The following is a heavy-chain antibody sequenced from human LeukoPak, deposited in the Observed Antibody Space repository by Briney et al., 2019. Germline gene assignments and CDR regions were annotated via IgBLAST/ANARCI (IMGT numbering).Heavy chain of an antibody. V-gene: IGHV3-23*01. CDR2: ISGSGGST. Sequence: PGGSLRLSCAASGFTFSSYAMSWVRQAPGKGLEWVSAISGSGGSTYYADSVKGRFTISRDNSKSTLYLQMNSLRAEDTAVYYCARDLPLYYYGSGRGGWFDAWGQGTLVTVSS. D-gene: IGHD3-10*01. CDR1: GFTFSSYA. CDR3: ARDLPLYYYGSGRGGWFDA. J-gene: IGHJ5*02.